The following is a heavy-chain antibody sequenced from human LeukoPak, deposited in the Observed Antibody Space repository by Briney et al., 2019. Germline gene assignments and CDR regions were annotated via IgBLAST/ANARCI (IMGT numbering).Heavy chain of an antibody. CDR3: ARDMARAWYGQPDY. D-gene: IGHD6-13*01. CDR1: GFILSNYG. J-gene: IGHJ4*02. Sequence: GGSLILSCAASGFILSNYGMLWVRQAPGKRLEGVAVIWNDGSETFHADSVKGRFRIARDNDKTALYLQMNSLRAEDTAVYLCARDMARAWYGQPDYWGQGTLVTVSS. CDR2: IWNDGSET. V-gene: IGHV3-33*01.